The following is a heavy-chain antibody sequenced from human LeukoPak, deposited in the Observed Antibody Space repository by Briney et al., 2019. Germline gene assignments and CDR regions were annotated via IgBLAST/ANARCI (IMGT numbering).Heavy chain of an antibody. CDR2: IISSSSYI. V-gene: IGHV3-21*01. CDR3: AREVDPYYYGSGSYSDY. J-gene: IGHJ4*02. CDR1: GFTFSSDS. Sequence: GGALRHSCAPSGFTFSSDSMKGVPQAPGERLERVSSIISSSSYIYYAHSAKGRFSISRDNAKISLYLQMNSLRAEDTAVYYCAREVDPYYYGSGSYSDYWGQGTLVTVSS. D-gene: IGHD3-10*01.